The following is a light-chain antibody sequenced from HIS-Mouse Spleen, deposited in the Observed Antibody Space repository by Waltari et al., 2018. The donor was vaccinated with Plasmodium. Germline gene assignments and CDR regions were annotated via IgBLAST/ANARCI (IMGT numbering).Light chain of an antibody. CDR1: QSISSW. J-gene: IGKJ1*01. Sequence: DIQMTQSPSTLSASVGDRVTIPCRASQSISSWLAWYQQKPGKAPKLLIYKASSLESGVPSRFSCSGSGTEFTLTISSLQPDDFATYYCQQYNSYSWTFGQGTKVEIK. V-gene: IGKV1-5*03. CDR2: KAS. CDR3: QQYNSYSWT.